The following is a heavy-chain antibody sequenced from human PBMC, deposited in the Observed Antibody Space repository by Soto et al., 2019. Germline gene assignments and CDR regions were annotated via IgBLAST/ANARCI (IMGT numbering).Heavy chain of an antibody. CDR1: GFTFSSYD. V-gene: IGHV3-23*01. D-gene: IGHD3-3*01. Sequence: EDQLLESGGDLVHPGGSLRLSCAASGFTFSSYDMSWVRQAPGKGLEWVSGISGRGESTYYADSVKGRFTISRDNSKNSLYPRMHSLRAEDTAVYYCAPTPEGSNFGVLISSCTIAWGQGTLVTVSP. CDR3: APTPEGSNFGVLISSCTIA. J-gene: IGHJ5*02. CDR2: ISGRGEST.